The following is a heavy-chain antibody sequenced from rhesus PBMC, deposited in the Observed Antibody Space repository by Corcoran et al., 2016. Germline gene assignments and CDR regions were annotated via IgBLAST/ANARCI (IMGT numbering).Heavy chain of an antibody. V-gene: IGHV1-111*02. CDR2: VDPEDGEA. J-gene: IGHJ4*01. D-gene: IGHD1-26*01. Sequence: EVHLVQSGAAVKTPVATVQISCTAHSYTFTAPSLTCGRPAPGNGLEGRGGVDPEDGEADYAQKFQDRVTITEDISTDTAYMELSSRRSEDTAVYYCARGNWRFDYWGQGVLVTVSS. CDR3: ARGNWRFDY. CDR1: SYTFTAPS.